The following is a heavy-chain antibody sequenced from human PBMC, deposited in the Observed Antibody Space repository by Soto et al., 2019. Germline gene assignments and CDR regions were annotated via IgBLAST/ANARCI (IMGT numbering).Heavy chain of an antibody. CDR1: GFSLSTSGVG. Sequence: QITLKESGPTLVKPTQTLTLTCTFSGFSLSTSGVGVGWIRQPPGKALEWLALIYWDDDNRYSPSLKSSLTSTKDPHKHQLVLTITNMDPRDTATYYCAHTNYCDSSGYSLTFDYWGRGTLVTVSS. CDR3: AHTNYCDSSGYSLTFDY. D-gene: IGHD3-22*01. V-gene: IGHV2-5*02. CDR2: IYWDDDN. J-gene: IGHJ4*02.